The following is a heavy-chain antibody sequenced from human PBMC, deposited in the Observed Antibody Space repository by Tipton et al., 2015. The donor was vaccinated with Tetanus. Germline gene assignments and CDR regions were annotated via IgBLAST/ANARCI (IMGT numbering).Heavy chain of an antibody. J-gene: IGHJ4*02. V-gene: IGHV3-21*01. CDR1: GYTFSAHT. Sequence: SLRLSCKASGYTFSAHTMHWVRQAPGKGLEWVSAISSSSSYIYYADSVKGRFTIFRDNAKNSLFLEMNSLRADDTAVYYCVSGSALDYWGQGTLITVSS. CDR2: ISSSSSYI. CDR3: VSGSALDY. D-gene: IGHD6-25*01.